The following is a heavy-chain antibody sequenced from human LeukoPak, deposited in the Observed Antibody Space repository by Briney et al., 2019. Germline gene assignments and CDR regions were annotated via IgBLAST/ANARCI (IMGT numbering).Heavy chain of an antibody. CDR2: IYSGGST. D-gene: IGHD4/OR15-4a*01. Sequence: GGSLRLSCAASGFTVSSNYMSWVRQSPGEGLEWLSVIYSGGSTYYADSVKGRFNIYRDHSKNTLYLQLNSLRAEDTAVYYCARNRDYGQTGYFDYWGQGTLVTVSS. V-gene: IGHV3-66*01. CDR1: GFTVSSNY. CDR3: ARNRDYGQTGYFDY. J-gene: IGHJ4*02.